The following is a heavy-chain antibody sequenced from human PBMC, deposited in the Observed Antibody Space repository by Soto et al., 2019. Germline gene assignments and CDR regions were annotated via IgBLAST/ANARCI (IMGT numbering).Heavy chain of an antibody. CDR3: AKAGTGTKSLFEI. V-gene: IGHV3-23*01. CDR2: ISGVGDGI. Sequence: EVQLLESGGDLVQPGGSLRLSCAASGFSFNIYAMSWVRQAPGKGLEWVSSISGVGDGIYHADSLKGRFTGSRDNSKNTLYLPMHNLRVEDTAVYYCAKAGTGTKSLFEIWGQGTLVTVSS. J-gene: IGHJ4*02. D-gene: IGHD1-1*01. CDR1: GFSFNIYA.